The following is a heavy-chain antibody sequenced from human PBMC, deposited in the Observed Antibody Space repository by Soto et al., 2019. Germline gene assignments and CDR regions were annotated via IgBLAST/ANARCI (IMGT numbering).Heavy chain of an antibody. Sequence: ASVKFYCKTSGYSFTGHYIHWVRQAPQQGPEWMGEIGPESGATRYAQKFRGRVTMTMDTSITTVYMELKNLSPDDTAVYYCGRGRSGQIVVFYWGQGTPVTVSS. CDR1: GYSFTGHY. CDR3: GRGRSGQIVVFY. D-gene: IGHD1-26*01. V-gene: IGHV1-2*02. CDR2: IGPESGAT. J-gene: IGHJ4*02.